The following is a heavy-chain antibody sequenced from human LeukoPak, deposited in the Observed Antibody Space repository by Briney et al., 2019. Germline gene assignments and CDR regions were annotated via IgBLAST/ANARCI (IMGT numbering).Heavy chain of an antibody. V-gene: IGHV3-7*05. D-gene: IGHD1/OR15-1a*01. CDR1: GFTFSSSW. Sequence: GGSLRLSCAASGFTFSSSWMTWVRQAPGQGLEWVAHIKEDGTEEYYVDSVKGRFTISRDNAKNSLSLQMNSLRAEDTAVYYSARWNNDWEFDYWGQGTLVTVSS. CDR3: ARWNNDWEFDY. CDR2: IKEDGTEE. J-gene: IGHJ4*02.